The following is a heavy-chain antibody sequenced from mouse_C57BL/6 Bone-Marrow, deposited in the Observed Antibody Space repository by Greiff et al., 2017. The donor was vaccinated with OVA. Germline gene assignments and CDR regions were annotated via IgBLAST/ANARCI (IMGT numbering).Heavy chain of an antibody. CDR2: ISSGSSTI. CDR3: ARKYTVYGSSFYYFDY. J-gene: IGHJ2*01. Sequence: EVQVVESGGGLVKPGGSLKLSCAASGFTFSDYGMHWVRQAPEKGLEWVAYISSGSSTIYYADTVKGRFTISRDNAKNTLFLQMTSLRSEDTAMYYCARKYTVYGSSFYYFDYWGQGTTLTVSS. V-gene: IGHV5-17*01. CDR1: GFTFSDYG. D-gene: IGHD1-1*01.